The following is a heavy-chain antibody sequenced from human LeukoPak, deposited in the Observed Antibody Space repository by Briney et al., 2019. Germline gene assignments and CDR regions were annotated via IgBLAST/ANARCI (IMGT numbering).Heavy chain of an antibody. D-gene: IGHD2-2*01. J-gene: IGHJ4*02. CDR3: ARVSSYCSSTSCPTLYYFDY. CDR1: GYTFTGYY. CDR2: INPNSGGT. Sequence: ASVKVSCKASGYTFTGYYMHWVRQAPGQGLEWMGWINPNSGGTNYAQKFQGRVTMTRDTSISTAYMELSRLRSDGTAVYYCARVSSYCSSTSCPTLYYFDYWGQGTLVTVSS. V-gene: IGHV1-2*02.